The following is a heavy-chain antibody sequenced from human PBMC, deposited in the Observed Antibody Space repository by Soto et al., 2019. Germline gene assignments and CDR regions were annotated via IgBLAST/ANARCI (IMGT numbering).Heavy chain of an antibody. J-gene: IGHJ6*03. CDR3: TTDPEVVYHYYYYYYMDV. V-gene: IGHV3-15*01. CDR1: GFTFSNAW. D-gene: IGHD6-6*01. CDR2: IKSKTDGGTT. Sequence: EVQLVESGGGLVKPGGSLRLSCAASGFTFSNAWMSWVRQAPGKGLEWVGRIKSKTDGGTTDYAAPVKGRFTISRDDSKNTLYLQMNSLKTEDTAVYYCTTDPEVVYHYYYYYYMDVWGKGTTVTVSS.